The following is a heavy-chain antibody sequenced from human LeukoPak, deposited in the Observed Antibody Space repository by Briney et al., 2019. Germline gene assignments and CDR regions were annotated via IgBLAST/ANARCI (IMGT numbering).Heavy chain of an antibody. CDR3: ARALYCSSTSCYGPMGYYFDY. V-gene: IGHV3-11*05. J-gene: IGHJ4*02. D-gene: IGHD2-2*01. CDR2: ISSSSSYT. Sequence: KPGGSLRLSCAPSGFTFSDYYMSWIRQAPGKGLEWVSYISSSSSYTNYADSVKGRFTISRDNAKNSLYLQMNSLRAEDTAVYYCARALYCSSTSCYGPMGYYFDYWGQGTLVTVSS. CDR1: GFTFSDYY.